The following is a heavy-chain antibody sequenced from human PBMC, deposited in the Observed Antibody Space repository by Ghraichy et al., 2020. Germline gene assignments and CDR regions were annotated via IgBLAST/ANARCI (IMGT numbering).Heavy chain of an antibody. D-gene: IGHD2-15*01. CDR2: ISSSSSYI. CDR1: GFTFSSYS. CDR3: ARDTYCSGGSCPSSAEYFQH. V-gene: IGHV3-21*01. Sequence: LSLTCAASGFTFSSYSMNWVRQAPGKGLEWVSSISSSSSYIYYADSVKGRFTISRDNAKNSLYLQMNSLRAEDTAVYYCARDTYCSGGSCPSSAEYFQHWGQGTLVTVSS. J-gene: IGHJ1*01.